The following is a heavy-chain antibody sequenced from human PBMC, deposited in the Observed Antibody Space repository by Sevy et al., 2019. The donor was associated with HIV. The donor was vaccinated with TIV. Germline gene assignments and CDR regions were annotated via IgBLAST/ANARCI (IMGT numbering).Heavy chain of an antibody. V-gene: IGHV1-46*01. CDR3: VADSCRDSSNSCNRGAFDI. D-gene: IGHD3-22*01. CDR1: GNTFTSFY. Sequence: ASVKVSCKASGNTFTSFYMDWVRQAPGQGLEWMGIINPSGYNTRFAQKFQGRVTMTRDASTSTVYMELGSLGSEDTAMYYCVADSCRDSSNSCNRGAFDIWGQGTMVTVSS. CDR2: INPSGYNT. J-gene: IGHJ3*02.